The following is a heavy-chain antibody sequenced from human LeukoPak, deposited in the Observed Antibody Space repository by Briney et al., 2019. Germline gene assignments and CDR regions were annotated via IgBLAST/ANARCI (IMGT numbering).Heavy chain of an antibody. J-gene: IGHJ5*02. CDR1: GGSFSGYY. CDR2: INHSGST. Sequence: ASETLPLTCAVYGGSFSGYYWSWIRQPPGKGLEWIGEINHSGSTNYNPSLKSRVTISVDTSKNQFSLKLSSVTAADTAVYYCARGGRYFDWLLWDNWFDPWGQGTLVTVSS. CDR3: ARGGRYFDWLLWDNWFDP. V-gene: IGHV4-34*01. D-gene: IGHD3-9*01.